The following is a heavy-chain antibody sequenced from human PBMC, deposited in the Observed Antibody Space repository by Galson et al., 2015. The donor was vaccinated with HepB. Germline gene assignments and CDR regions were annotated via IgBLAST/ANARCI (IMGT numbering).Heavy chain of an antibody. J-gene: IGHJ4*02. V-gene: IGHV4-39*01. D-gene: IGHD5-24*01. CDR1: GGSISSSNYY. Sequence: ETLSLTCTVSGGSISSSNYYWGWIRQPPGKVLEWIGSNFYSGSTYYNPSLKGRVTISVETSKNQLSLKVNSGTAADTAFYYCASGRRDGYRYFDYWGQGTLVTVSS. CDR3: ASGRRDGYRYFDY. CDR2: NFYSGST.